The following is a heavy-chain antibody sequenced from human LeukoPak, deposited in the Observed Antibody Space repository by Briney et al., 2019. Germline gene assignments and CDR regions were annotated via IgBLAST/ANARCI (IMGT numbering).Heavy chain of an antibody. J-gene: IGHJ2*01. CDR1: GGTFSSYA. D-gene: IGHD6-13*01. Sequence: SVKVSCKASGGTFSSYAISWVRQAPGQGLEWMGRIIPIFGTANYAQKFQGRVTIATDESTSTAYMELSSLRSEDTAVYYCARGGIAAAGTYYWYFDLWGRGTLVTVSS. V-gene: IGHV1-69*05. CDR2: IIPIFGTA. CDR3: ARGGIAAAGTYYWYFDL.